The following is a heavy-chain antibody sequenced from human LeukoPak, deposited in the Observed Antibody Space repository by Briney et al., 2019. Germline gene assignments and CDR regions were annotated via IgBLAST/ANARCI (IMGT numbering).Heavy chain of an antibody. CDR1: GGSISSGSYY. Sequence: SETLSLTCTVSGGSISSGSYYCSWIRQPAGKGLEWIGHIYKSGSTNYNPSLKSRVTISVDTSKNQFSLKLSSVTAADTAVYYCARLKYYYDSSGYRAEYFQHWGQGTLVTVSS. CDR3: ARLKYYYDSSGYRAEYFQH. D-gene: IGHD3-22*01. V-gene: IGHV4-61*10. CDR2: IYKSGST. J-gene: IGHJ1*01.